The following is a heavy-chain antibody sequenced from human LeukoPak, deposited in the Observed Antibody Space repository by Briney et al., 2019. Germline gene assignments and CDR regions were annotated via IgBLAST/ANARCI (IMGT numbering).Heavy chain of an antibody. CDR2: IYYSGST. CDR1: GGSISSYY. J-gene: IGHJ4*02. CDR3: ARTDGELTFDY. Sequence: SETLSLTCTVSGGSISSYYWSWIRQPPGKGLEWIGYIYYSGSTNYNPSLKSRVTISVDTSKNQFSLKLSSVTAADTAVYYCARTDGELTFDYWGQGILVTVSS. V-gene: IGHV4-59*08. D-gene: IGHD1-26*01.